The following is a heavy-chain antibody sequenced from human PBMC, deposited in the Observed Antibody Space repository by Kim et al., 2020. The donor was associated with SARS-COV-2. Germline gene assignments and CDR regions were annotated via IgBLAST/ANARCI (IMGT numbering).Heavy chain of an antibody. CDR2: ILAYETGT. V-gene: IGHV3-23*01. CDR3: TGHGSGSS. CDR1: GFTFSNNG. D-gene: IGHD3-10*01. J-gene: IGHJ4*02. Sequence: GGSLRLSCTASGFTFSNNGMSWVRQPPGKGLEWVSDILAYETGTYYADSVKGRFSISRDNSKNTVYLQMNSVRGEDTAVYYCTGHGSGSSWGQGTLVTVS.